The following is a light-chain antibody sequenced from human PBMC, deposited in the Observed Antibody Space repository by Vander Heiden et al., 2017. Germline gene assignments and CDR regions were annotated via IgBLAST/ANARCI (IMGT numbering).Light chain of an antibody. CDR2: DDS. J-gene: IGLJ2*01. CDR3: QVRDNSRDHVV. V-gene: IGLV3-21*02. Sequence: SYVLTQPPSASVAPGQTARITCGGNNIGIKTVHWYQQKPGQAPVLVGYDDSDRPSGIPGRFSGSNSGNTATLTISRVGAGDEADYYCQVRDNSRDHVVFGGGTKLTVL. CDR1: NIGIKT.